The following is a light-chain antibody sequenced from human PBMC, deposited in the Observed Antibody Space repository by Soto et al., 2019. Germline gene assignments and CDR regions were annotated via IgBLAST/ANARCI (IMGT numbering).Light chain of an antibody. CDR3: QQYDNRPPWFT. Sequence: DIQMTQSPSSLSASVGDRVTITCQASQDISNYLNWYQQKPGKAPKLLIYDASNLETGVPSRFSGSGSGTDFTFTISSLQPEDIATYYCQQYDNRPPWFTFGPGTKVDIK. V-gene: IGKV1-33*01. CDR1: QDISNY. CDR2: DAS. J-gene: IGKJ3*01.